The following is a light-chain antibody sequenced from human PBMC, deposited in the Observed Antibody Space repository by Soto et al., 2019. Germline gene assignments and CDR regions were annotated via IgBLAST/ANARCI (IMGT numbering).Light chain of an antibody. Sequence: EILLTESPGTLSLSAGERATVSCRAEETVSSRYLAWYQQRPGQAPRLLIYGSSSRATGTPDRFSCSGSGTDFPLAISRLEPEDFAVYYCQHYATSPRTFGPVTKVHSK. V-gene: IGKV3-20*01. CDR2: GSS. J-gene: IGKJ1*01. CDR1: ETVSSRY. CDR3: QHYATSPRT.